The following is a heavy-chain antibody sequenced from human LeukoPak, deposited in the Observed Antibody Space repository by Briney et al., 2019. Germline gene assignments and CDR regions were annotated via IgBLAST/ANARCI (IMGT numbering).Heavy chain of an antibody. Sequence: PGGSLRLSCAASGSSFSGFAMNWVRQAPGKGLEWISYISSSSSTIYYADSVKGRFTISRDNVRNSLYLQMNSLRNEDTALYYCARGETAVTSTLPYWGQGTLVTVSS. D-gene: IGHD4-17*01. CDR3: ARGETAVTSTLPY. CDR2: ISSSSSTI. V-gene: IGHV3-48*02. J-gene: IGHJ4*02. CDR1: GSSFSGFA.